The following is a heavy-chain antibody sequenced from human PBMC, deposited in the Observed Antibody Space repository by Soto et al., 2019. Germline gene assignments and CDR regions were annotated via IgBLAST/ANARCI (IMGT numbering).Heavy chain of an antibody. CDR1: GFTFSSYG. V-gene: IGHV3-33*01. CDR2: IWYDGSNK. CDR3: AREWGNWNEEAPFDP. J-gene: IGHJ5*02. Sequence: QVPLVESGGGVVQPGRSLRLSCAASGFTFSSYGMHWVRQAPGKGLEWVAVIWYDGSNKHYADSVKGRFTIYRDNSKNTLYLRINSLRAEDTAVYYGAREWGNWNEEAPFDPWGQGTLVTVSS. D-gene: IGHD1-1*01.